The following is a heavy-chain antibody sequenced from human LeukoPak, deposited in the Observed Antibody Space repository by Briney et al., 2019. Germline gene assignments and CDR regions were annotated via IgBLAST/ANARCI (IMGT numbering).Heavy chain of an antibody. CDR2: IYSGGST. J-gene: IGHJ4*02. Sequence: GGSLRLSCAASGFTVSSNYMGWVRQAPGKGLEWVSVIYSGGSTYYTDSVKGRFTISRDNSKNTLYLQMNSLRAEDTAVYYCARDMGYSYGSYFDYWGQGTLVTVSS. CDR3: ARDMGYSYGSYFDY. CDR1: GFTVSSNY. V-gene: IGHV3-53*01. D-gene: IGHD5-18*01.